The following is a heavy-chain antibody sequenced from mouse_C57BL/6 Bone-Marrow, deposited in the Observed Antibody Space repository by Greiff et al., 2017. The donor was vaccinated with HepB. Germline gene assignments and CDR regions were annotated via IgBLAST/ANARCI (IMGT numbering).Heavy chain of an antibody. D-gene: IGHD1-1*01. CDR3: ARTHYYGSSYVAWFAY. V-gene: IGHV1-42*01. CDR1: GYSFTGYY. J-gene: IGHJ3*01. Sequence: VQLQQSGPELVKPGASVKISCKASGYSFTGYYMNWVKQSPEKSLEWIGEINPSTGGTTYNQKFKAKATLTVDKSSSTAYMQLKSLTSEDSAVYDCARTHYYGSSYVAWFAYWGQGTLVTVSA. CDR2: INPSTGGT.